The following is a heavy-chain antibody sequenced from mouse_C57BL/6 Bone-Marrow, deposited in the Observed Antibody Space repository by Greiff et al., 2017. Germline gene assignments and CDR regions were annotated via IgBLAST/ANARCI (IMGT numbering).Heavy chain of an antibody. CDR1: GFNIKDYY. CDR2: IDPEDGET. J-gene: IGHJ4*01. CDR3: VDRYYAMDY. Sequence: VQLKQSGAELVKPGASVKLSCTASGFNIKDYYMHWVKQRTEQGLEWIGRIDPEDGETKYAPQFQGKATITADTSSNTAYLQLSSLTAEDTAVYYCVDRYYAMDYWGQGTSVTVSA. V-gene: IGHV14-2*01.